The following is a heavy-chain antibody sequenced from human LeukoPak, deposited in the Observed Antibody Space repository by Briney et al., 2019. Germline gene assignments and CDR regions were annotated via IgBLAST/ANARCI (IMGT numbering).Heavy chain of an antibody. Sequence: ASVKVSCKASGGTFSSYAISWVRQAPGQGLEWMGGIIPIFGTANYAQKFQGRVTITADKSTSTAYMELSSLRSEDTAVYYCARAYSSGWYLTYYFDYWGQGTLVTVSS. CDR1: GGTFSSYA. V-gene: IGHV1-69*06. CDR3: ARAYSSGWYLTYYFDY. J-gene: IGHJ4*02. D-gene: IGHD6-19*01. CDR2: IIPIFGTA.